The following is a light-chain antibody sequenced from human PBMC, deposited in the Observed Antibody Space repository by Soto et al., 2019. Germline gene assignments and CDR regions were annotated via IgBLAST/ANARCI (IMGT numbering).Light chain of an antibody. CDR1: QGISSF. V-gene: IGKV1-9*01. CDR2: EAS. CDR3: QQLNSYPLT. Sequence: DIQLTQSPSFLSASVGDRVTITCRASQGISSFLAWYQQKPGKAPKLLIYEASTLQSGVPSRFSGSGSGTEFTLTISCLQPEDFATYYCQQLNSYPLTFGGGTKVEIK. J-gene: IGKJ4*01.